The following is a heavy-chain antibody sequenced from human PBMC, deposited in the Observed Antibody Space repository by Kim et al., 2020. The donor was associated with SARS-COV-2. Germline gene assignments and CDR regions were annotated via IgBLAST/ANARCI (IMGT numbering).Heavy chain of an antibody. J-gene: IGHJ4*02. CDR1: GFIVTNHY. Sequence: GGSLRLSCAASGFIVTNHYLTWVRQAPGKGLEWLSMIHIDGTTYYADSVRGRFTISRDTSENTLYLQMNNLRVEDTAIYCCRRGHWGDTPYGGQGTRVTISS. D-gene: IGHD7-27*01. CDR2: IHIDGTT. V-gene: IGHV3-53*01. CDR3: RRGHWGDTPY.